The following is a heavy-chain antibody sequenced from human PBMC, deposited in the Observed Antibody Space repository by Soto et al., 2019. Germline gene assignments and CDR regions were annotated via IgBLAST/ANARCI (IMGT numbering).Heavy chain of an antibody. V-gene: IGHV1-69*18. CDR2: SIPIFGTA. CDR3: AIERGLTRGLGV. J-gene: IGHJ6*02. Sequence: QVQLVQSGAEVKKAGSSVKVSCKASGGTFRSYVITWVRQAPGQGLEWMGRSIPIFGTANYAQKFQGRVTVIADESTSTGYMELSSLRSEDTAVYYCAIERGLTRGLGVWGQGTTVTVSS. D-gene: IGHD3-10*01. CDR1: GGTFRSYV.